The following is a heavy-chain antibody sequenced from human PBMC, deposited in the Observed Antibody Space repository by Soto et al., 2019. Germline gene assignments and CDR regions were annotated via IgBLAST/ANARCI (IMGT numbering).Heavy chain of an antibody. J-gene: IGHJ4*02. Sequence: QMQLLESGPGLVKPSETLSLTCAVSSASIDNNWNWVRQPPGKGLEWIGEIHQSGISYKNPCLKSRVTMSVDKSKNQFSLNLSSVTAADTAVYFCARSFGWYAFDQWGQGTLVTVSS. CDR3: ARSFGWYAFDQ. CDR1: SASIDNN. D-gene: IGHD6-19*01. CDR2: IHQSGIS. V-gene: IGHV4-4*02.